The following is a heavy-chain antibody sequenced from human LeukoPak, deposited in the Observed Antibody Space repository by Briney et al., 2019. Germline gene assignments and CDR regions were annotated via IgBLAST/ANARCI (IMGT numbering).Heavy chain of an antibody. Sequence: PGGSLRLSCAASGFTFSSYAMSWVRQAPGKGLEWVSAISGSGGSTYYADSVKGRFTISRDNSKNTLYLQMNSLRAEDTAVYYCARDSPGIVGATMDYWGQGTLVTVSS. CDR1: GFTFSSYA. J-gene: IGHJ4*02. V-gene: IGHV3-23*01. D-gene: IGHD1-26*01. CDR2: ISGSGGST. CDR3: ARDSPGIVGATMDY.